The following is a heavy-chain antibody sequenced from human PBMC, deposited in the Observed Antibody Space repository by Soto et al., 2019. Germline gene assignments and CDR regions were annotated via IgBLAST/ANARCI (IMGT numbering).Heavy chain of an antibody. CDR1: GFTFSNFG. J-gene: IGHJ4*02. Sequence: QVQLVESGGGVVQPGRSLRLSCAASGFTFSNFGMHWGRQAPGKGLEWVAAISADGSDKYFSDSVKGRFTISRDNSKNTLFLQMNSLRVEDTAVYYCTKGSEVARQELDYWGQGTLVTVS. D-gene: IGHD3-3*01. CDR2: ISADGSDK. CDR3: TKGSEVARQELDY. V-gene: IGHV3-30*18.